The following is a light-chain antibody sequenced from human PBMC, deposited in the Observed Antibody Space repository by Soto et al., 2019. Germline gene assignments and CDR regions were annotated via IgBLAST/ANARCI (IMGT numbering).Light chain of an antibody. V-gene: IGLV2-11*01. CDR3: CSYAGSYTWV. CDR2: DVS. Sequence: QSALTQPRSVSGYPGQSVTVSCTGTSSDVGGYNFVSWYQQHPGKAPKLMIYDVSKRPSGVPDRFSGSKSGNTASLTISGLQAEDEAEYYCCSYAGSYTWVFGTGTKVTVL. CDR1: SSDVGGYNF. J-gene: IGLJ1*01.